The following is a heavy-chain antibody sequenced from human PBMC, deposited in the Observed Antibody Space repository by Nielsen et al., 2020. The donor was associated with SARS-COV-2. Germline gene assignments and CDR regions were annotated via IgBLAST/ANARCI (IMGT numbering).Heavy chain of an antibody. CDR1: GFTFDDYA. Sequence: SLKISCAASGFTFDDYAMHWVRQAPGKGLEWVSGISWNSGSIGYADSVKGRFTISRDNAKNSLYLQMNSLRAEDTAVYYCAKVGGIWGQGTMVTVSS. CDR2: ISWNSGSI. CDR3: AKVGGI. J-gene: IGHJ3*02. V-gene: IGHV3-9*01.